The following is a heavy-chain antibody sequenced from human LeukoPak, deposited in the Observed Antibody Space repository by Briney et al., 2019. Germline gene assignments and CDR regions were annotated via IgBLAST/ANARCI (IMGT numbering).Heavy chain of an antibody. Sequence: ASVKVSCKASGYTFTSYDINWVRQATGQGLEWMGWMNPNSGNTGYAQKFQGRVTITRNTSISTAYMELSSLRSEDTAMYFCARRLYIVRGAFDIWGQGTMVTVSS. CDR2: MNPNSGNT. V-gene: IGHV1-8*03. CDR3: ARRLYIVRGAFDI. CDR1: GYTFTSYD. D-gene: IGHD2/OR15-2a*01. J-gene: IGHJ3*02.